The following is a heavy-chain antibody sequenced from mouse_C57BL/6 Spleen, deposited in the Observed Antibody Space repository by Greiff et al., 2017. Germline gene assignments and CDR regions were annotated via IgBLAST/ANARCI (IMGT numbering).Heavy chain of an antibody. CDR2: ISSGGSYT. Sequence: EVKLMDSGGDLVKPGGSLKLSCAASGFTFSSYGMSWVRQTPDKRLEWVATISSGGSYTYYPDSVKGRFTISRDNAKNTLYLQMSSLKSEDTAMYYCARAPYFDYWGQGTTLTVSS. J-gene: IGHJ2*01. CDR1: GFTFSSYG. V-gene: IGHV5-6*01. CDR3: ARAPYFDY.